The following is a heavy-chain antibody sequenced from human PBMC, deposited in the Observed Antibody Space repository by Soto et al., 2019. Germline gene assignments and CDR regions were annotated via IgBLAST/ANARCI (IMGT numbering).Heavy chain of an antibody. D-gene: IGHD3-10*01. CDR1: GFTFSIYA. Sequence: GGSLRLSCAASGFTFSIYAISWVRQAPGRGLEWVSAIGIGGRTYHADSVKGRFTISRDNSRSTLYLQMNRLRAEDTALYYCAKDVRGLWFGEIDYWGQGALVTVSS. J-gene: IGHJ4*02. CDR2: IGIGGRT. V-gene: IGHV3-23*01. CDR3: AKDVRGLWFGEIDY.